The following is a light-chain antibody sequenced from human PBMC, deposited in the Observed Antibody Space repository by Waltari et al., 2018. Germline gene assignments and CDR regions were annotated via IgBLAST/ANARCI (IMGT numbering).Light chain of an antibody. CDR1: NSNIGRNT. J-gene: IGLJ2*01. Sequence: QSVLTQPPSASGTPRQTVTISCSGSNSNIGRNTVNWYQQLPGMAPTLLVYNNFQRPSGVPDRCSGSKSGTSASLAILGVRPEDEADYYCATWDDSLNGPVFGGGTKLTVL. CDR2: NNF. V-gene: IGLV1-44*01. CDR3: ATWDDSLNGPV.